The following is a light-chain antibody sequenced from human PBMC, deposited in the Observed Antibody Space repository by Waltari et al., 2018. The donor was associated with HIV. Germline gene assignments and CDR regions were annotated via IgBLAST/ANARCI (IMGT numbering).Light chain of an antibody. J-gene: IGLJ3*02. Sequence: HSALTQPRSVSGSPGQSVTISCTGTNSDVGGYNWLTWYQQHPGNVPKLMVDDVSKWPPGVPDRFSGSKSDNTAYLTIAGSQADDEGDYYCCSYVGNFTWVFGGGNILTVL. V-gene: IGLV2-11*01. CDR2: DVS. CDR1: NSDVGGYNW. CDR3: CSYVGNFTWV.